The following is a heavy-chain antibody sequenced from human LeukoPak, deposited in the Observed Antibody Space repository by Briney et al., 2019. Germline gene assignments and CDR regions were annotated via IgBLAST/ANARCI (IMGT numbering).Heavy chain of an antibody. D-gene: IGHD5-12*01. CDR1: GFAFSSYA. J-gene: IGHJ4*02. CDR2: ISGSGGST. Sequence: GGSLRLSCAASGFAFSSYAMSWVRQAPGKGLEWVSAISGSGGSTYYADSVKGRFTISRDNSKNTLYLQMNSLRAEDTAVYYCAKSESGGQAYFDYWGQGTLVTVSS. CDR3: AKSESGGQAYFDY. V-gene: IGHV3-23*01.